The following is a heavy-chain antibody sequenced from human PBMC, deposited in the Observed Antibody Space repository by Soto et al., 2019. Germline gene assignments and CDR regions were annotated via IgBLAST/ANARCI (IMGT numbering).Heavy chain of an antibody. CDR1: GGSFSGYY. CDR2: INHSGST. V-gene: IGHV4-34*01. D-gene: IGHD5-18*01. J-gene: IGHJ6*02. CDR3: ARGRSLRIQLWVYYYGMDV. Sequence: PSETLSLTCAVYGGSFSGYYWSWIRQPPGKGLEWIGEINHSGSTNYNPSLKSRVTISVDTSKNQFSLKLSSVTAADTAVYYCARGRSLRIQLWVYYYGMDVWGQGTTVTVSS.